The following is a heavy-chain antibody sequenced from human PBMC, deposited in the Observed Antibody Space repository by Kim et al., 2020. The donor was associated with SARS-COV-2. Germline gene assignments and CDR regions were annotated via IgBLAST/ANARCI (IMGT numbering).Heavy chain of an antibody. D-gene: IGHD5-18*01. CDR3: ARGRGYSYGYSIDNGMDV. CDR2: INPNSGGT. J-gene: IGHJ6*02. V-gene: IGHV1-2*02. CDR1: GYTFTGYY. Sequence: ASVKVSCKASGYTFTGYYMHWVRQAPGQGLEWMGWINPNSGGTNYAQKFQGRVTMTRDTSISTAYMELSRLRSDDTAVYYCARGRGYSYGYSIDNGMDVWGQGTTVTVSS.